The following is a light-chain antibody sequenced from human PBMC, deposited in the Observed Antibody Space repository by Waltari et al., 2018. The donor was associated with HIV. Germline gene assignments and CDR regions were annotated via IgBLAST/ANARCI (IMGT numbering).Light chain of an antibody. CDR3: SSYSARGFVV. CDR1: TSDISDFNF. J-gene: IGLJ3*02. V-gene: IGLV2-14*01. Sequence: HSALTQPASVSGSPGQSITISCTGPTSDISDFNFVSWYQHSTGRAPNLVIFEVYSRPSGIAVRFAGSKSGVTASLTSSALRAEDEADYFCSSYSARGFVVFGGGTKVTVL. CDR2: EVY.